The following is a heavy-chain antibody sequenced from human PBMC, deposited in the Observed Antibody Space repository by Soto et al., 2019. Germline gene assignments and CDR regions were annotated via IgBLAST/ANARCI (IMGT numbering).Heavy chain of an antibody. CDR3: AGGPNPYNFDY. V-gene: IGHV4-59*01. D-gene: IGHD1-1*01. CDR2: VSYSGNT. CDR1: GGSINNYK. Sequence: QVQLQESGPGLVKPSETLFLTCTVSGGSINNYKWSWIRQPPGKEPEGIGHVSYSGNTNYNPSLKSRVTISVDTSKNLFSLKLSSVTAADTALYYCAGGPNPYNFDYWGQGTLVTVSS. J-gene: IGHJ4*02.